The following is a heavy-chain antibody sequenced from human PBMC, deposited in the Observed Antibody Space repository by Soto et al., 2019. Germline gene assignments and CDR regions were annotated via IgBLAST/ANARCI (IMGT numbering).Heavy chain of an antibody. CDR2: INHSGST. D-gene: IGHD2-8*01. CDR3: ARGGDIVLMVYDVDYYGMDV. Sequence: SETLSLTCAVYGGSFSGYYWRWIRQPPGKGREWIGEINHSGSTNYNPSIKSRVTISVETSKDQISLKLRSVTAADTAVYYCARGGDIVLMVYDVDYYGMDVWGQGTTV. V-gene: IGHV4-34*01. CDR1: GGSFSGYY. J-gene: IGHJ6*02.